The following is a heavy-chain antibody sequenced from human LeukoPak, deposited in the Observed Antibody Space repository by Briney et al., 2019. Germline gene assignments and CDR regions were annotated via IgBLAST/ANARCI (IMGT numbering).Heavy chain of an antibody. CDR3: VKASRDTGTSGPYFYGMDV. CDR1: GFTFSRYA. D-gene: IGHD2-2*01. CDR2: ISSNGGST. J-gene: IGHJ6*02. V-gene: IGHV3-64D*06. Sequence: HPGGSLRLSCSASGFTFSRYAMHWVRQAPGKGLDYVSAISSNGGSTYYADSVKGRFTISRDHSKNTLYLQMSSLRAQDTAVYYCVKASRDTGTSGPYFYGMDVWGQGTTVTVSS.